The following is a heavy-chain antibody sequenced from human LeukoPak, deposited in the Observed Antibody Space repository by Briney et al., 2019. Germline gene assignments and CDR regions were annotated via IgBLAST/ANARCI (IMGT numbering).Heavy chain of an antibody. D-gene: IGHD6-13*01. CDR3: ARDGAAAGVLGFDP. V-gene: IGHV4-31*03. J-gene: IGHJ5*02. CDR1: GASISSGGYY. Sequence: KSSETLSLTCTVSGASISSGGYYWSWIRQHPGKGLEWIRYIYYSGSTYYNPSLKSRVTISVDTSKNQFSLKLSSVTAADTAVYYCARDGAAAGVLGFDPWGQGTLVTVSS. CDR2: IYYSGST.